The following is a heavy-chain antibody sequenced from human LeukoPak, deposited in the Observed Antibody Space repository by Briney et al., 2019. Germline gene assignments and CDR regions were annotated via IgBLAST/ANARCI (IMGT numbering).Heavy chain of an antibody. V-gene: IGHV4-59*08. CDR1: GGSISSYY. CDR3: ASSDYYDAFDI. J-gene: IGHJ3*02. Sequence: SETLSLICTVSGGSISSYYWSWIRQPPGKGLEWIGYIYYSGSTNYNPSLKSRVTISVDTSNNQFSLKLSSVTAADTAVYYCASSDYYDAFDIWGQGTMVTVSS. D-gene: IGHD3-10*01. CDR2: IYYSGST.